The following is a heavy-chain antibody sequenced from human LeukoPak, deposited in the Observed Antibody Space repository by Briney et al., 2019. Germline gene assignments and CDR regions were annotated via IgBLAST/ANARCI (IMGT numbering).Heavy chain of an antibody. CDR2: ISGSGGST. J-gene: IGHJ6*03. D-gene: IGHD3-10*01. Sequence: PGGSLRLSCAASGFTFSSYAMSWVRQAPGKGLEWVSAISGSGGSTYYADSVKGRFIISRDNSKNTLYLQMNSLRAEDTAVYYCAKPGNYYGSGSYRSGPYYYYYYMDVWGKGTTVTVSS. CDR1: GFTFSSYA. V-gene: IGHV3-23*01. CDR3: AKPGNYYGSGSYRSGPYYYYYYMDV.